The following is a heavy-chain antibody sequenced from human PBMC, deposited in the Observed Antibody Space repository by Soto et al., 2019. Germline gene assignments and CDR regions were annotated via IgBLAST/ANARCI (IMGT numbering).Heavy chain of an antibody. V-gene: IGHV1-69*12. Sequence: QVQLVQSGAEVKKPGSSVKVSCKASGGTFSSYAISWVRQAPGQGLEWMGGIIPIFGTANYAQKFQGRVTITADESTSTAYMELSSLRTEDTAVYYCARDWGHRYSRSSGDFYYYYGMDVWGQGTTVTVSS. CDR3: ARDWGHRYSRSSGDFYYYYGMDV. CDR1: GGTFSSYA. D-gene: IGHD6-6*01. CDR2: IIPIFGTA. J-gene: IGHJ6*02.